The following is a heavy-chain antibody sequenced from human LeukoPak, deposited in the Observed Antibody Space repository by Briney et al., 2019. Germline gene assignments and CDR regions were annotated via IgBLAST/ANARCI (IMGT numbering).Heavy chain of an antibody. Sequence: PSETLSLTCTVSGGSISSSSYYWGWIRQPPGKGLEWIGSIYYSGSTYYNPSLKSRVTISVDRSKNQFSLKLSSVTAADTAVYYCARGQYHLGRLFDPWGQGTLVTVSS. CDR1: GGSISSSSYY. V-gene: IGHV4-39*07. CDR2: IYYSGST. J-gene: IGHJ5*02. D-gene: IGHD2-2*01. CDR3: ARGQYHLGRLFDP.